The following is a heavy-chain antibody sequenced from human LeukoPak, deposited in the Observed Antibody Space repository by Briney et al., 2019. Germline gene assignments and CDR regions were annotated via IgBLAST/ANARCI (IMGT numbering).Heavy chain of an antibody. Sequence: GGSLRLSCAASGFTFSSYDMHWVRQATGKGLEWVSAIGTAGDTSYPGSVKGRFTISRENAKNSLYLQMNSPRAGDTAVYYCARANSSSWKDGAFDIWGQGTMVTVSS. CDR2: IGTAGDT. J-gene: IGHJ3*02. V-gene: IGHV3-13*04. D-gene: IGHD6-13*01. CDR3: ARANSSSWKDGAFDI. CDR1: GFTFSSYD.